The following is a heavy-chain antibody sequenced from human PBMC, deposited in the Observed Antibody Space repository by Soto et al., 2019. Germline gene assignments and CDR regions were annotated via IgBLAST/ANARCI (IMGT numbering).Heavy chain of an antibody. CDR2: ISAYNGNT. J-gene: IGHJ5*02. CDR3: ARGPKPPTKYNWFDP. CDR1: GYTFTSYG. V-gene: IGHV1-18*01. Sequence: QVQLVQSGAEVKKPGASVKVSCKASGYTFTSYGISWVRQAPGQGLEWMGWISAYNGNTNYAQKLQGRVTMTTDTSTSTADRELRSLRSDDTAVYYCARGPKPPTKYNWFDPWGQGTLVTVSS. D-gene: IGHD1-1*01.